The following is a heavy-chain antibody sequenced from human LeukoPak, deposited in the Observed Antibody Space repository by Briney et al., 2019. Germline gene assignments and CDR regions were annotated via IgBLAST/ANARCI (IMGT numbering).Heavy chain of an antibody. Sequence: GGSLRLSCAASGFTFSSHWMHWVRQAPGKGLVWVSRINNDGSGTTYADSVKGRFTISRDNAKNTLYLQMNSLRAEDTAVYYCARGASANFDPWGQGTLVTVSS. CDR1: GFTFSSHW. J-gene: IGHJ5*02. CDR3: ARGASANFDP. CDR2: INNDGSGT. V-gene: IGHV3-74*01. D-gene: IGHD1-26*01.